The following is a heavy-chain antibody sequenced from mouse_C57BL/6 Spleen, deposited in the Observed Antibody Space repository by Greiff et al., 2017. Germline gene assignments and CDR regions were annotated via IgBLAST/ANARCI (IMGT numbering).Heavy chain of an antibody. D-gene: IGHD1-1*01. V-gene: IGHV1-18*01. J-gene: IGHJ1*03. CDR2: INPNNGGT. CDR3: ARDHYGNYWYFDV. Sequence: VQLQQSGPELVKPGASVKIPCKASGYTFTDYNMDWVKQSHGKSLEWIGDINPNNGGTIYNQKFKGKATLTVDKSSSTAYMELRSLTSEDTAVYSCARDHYGNYWYFDVWGKGTTVTVSS. CDR1: GYTFTDYN.